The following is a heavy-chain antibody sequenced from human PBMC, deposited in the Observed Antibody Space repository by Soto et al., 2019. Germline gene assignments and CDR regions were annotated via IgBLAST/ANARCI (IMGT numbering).Heavy chain of an antibody. Sequence: GGSLRLSCAASGFTFSDYYMSWIRQAPGKGLEWISYISGRATDTRYADSVKGRFTISRDNVNKSVFLQMNSLTAEDAAVYYCARVRVGATYYFDNWGHGTLVTVSS. CDR3: ARVRVGATYYFDN. J-gene: IGHJ4*01. D-gene: IGHD1-26*01. CDR2: ISGRATDT. CDR1: GFTFSDYY. V-gene: IGHV3-11*06.